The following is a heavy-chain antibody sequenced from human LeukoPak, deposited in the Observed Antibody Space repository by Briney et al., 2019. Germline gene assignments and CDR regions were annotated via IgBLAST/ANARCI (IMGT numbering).Heavy chain of an antibody. Sequence: ASVKVSCKASGYTFTGYYMNWVRQAPGQGLEWMGWINPNSGGTNYAQKFQGRVTMTRDTSISTAYMELSRLRSDDTAVYYCAREASGSYYGYLGYWGQGTLVTVSS. J-gene: IGHJ4*02. D-gene: IGHD1-26*01. CDR1: GYTFTGYY. CDR2: INPNSGGT. CDR3: AREASGSYYGYLGY. V-gene: IGHV1-2*02.